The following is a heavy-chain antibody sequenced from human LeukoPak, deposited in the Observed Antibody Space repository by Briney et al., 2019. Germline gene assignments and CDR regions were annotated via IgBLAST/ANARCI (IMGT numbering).Heavy chain of an antibody. D-gene: IGHD6-6*01. CDR3: ATSIAARLTAALDY. Sequence: ASVKASCKASGYTFTSYEISWVRQDPAQEVQWMGWISAYNGNTNYAQKLQGRVTMTTDTSTSTAYMELRSLRSDDTAVYYCATSIAARLTAALDYWGQGTLVSVSS. J-gene: IGHJ4*02. CDR1: GYTFTSYE. CDR2: ISAYNGNT. V-gene: IGHV1-18*01.